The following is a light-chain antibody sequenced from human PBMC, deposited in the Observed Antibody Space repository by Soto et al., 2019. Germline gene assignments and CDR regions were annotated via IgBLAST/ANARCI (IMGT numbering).Light chain of an antibody. Sequence: EVGMTQSPATLSVSPGERATLSCRASQSVSSNLAWYQQKPGQTPRLLMYGASTRAIGIPARFSGSESGTEFTLTISSLQSEDFAVYYCQQYHKWPPFTFGGGTKVDI. CDR2: GAS. J-gene: IGKJ4*01. V-gene: IGKV3-15*01. CDR3: QQYHKWPPFT. CDR1: QSVSSN.